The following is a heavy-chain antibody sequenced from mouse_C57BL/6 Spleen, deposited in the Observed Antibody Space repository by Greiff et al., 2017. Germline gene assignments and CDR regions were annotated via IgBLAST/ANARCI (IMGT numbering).Heavy chain of an antibody. D-gene: IGHD2-5*01. CDR1: GYTFTDYY. J-gene: IGHJ4*01. Sequence: EVQLQQSGPELVKPGASVKISCKASGYTFTDYYMNWVKQSHGKSLEWIGDINPNNGGTSYNQKFKGKATLTVDKSSSTAYMELRSLTSEDSAVYYCAREDYSNYPYAMDYWGQGTSVTVSS. CDR2: INPNNGGT. V-gene: IGHV1-26*01. CDR3: AREDYSNYPYAMDY.